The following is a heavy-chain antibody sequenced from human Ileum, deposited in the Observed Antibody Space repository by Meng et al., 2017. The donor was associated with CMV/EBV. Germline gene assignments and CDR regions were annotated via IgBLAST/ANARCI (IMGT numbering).Heavy chain of an antibody. V-gene: IGHV4-34*01. CDR3: AILTTVTTHSFYHYYMDV. J-gene: IGHJ6*03. Sequence: QVQLRQGGVGLFKPSVPLSLTCAVYGESFSGDYWSWIRQPPGKGLEWVGEINQSGGTNYNPSLKSRVTISADTSKNQFSLKLTSLTAADTAVYYCAILTTVTTHSFYHYYMDVWGEGTLVTVSS. D-gene: IGHD4-11*01. CDR2: INQSGGT. CDR1: GESFSGDY.